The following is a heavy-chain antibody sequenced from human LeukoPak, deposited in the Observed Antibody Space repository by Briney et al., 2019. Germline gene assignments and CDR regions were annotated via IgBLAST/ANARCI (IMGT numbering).Heavy chain of an antibody. CDR1: GGSISSSSYS. D-gene: IGHD3-10*01. Sequence: SETLSLTCTVSGGSISSSSYSWGWIRQPPGKGLEWIGRIYYSGSTYYNPSLKSRVTTSVDTSKNQFSLNLSSVTAADTAVYYCARLEYYYQHCFDYWGQGTLVTVSS. V-gene: IGHV4-39*01. CDR3: ARLEYYYQHCFDY. J-gene: IGHJ4*02. CDR2: IYYSGST.